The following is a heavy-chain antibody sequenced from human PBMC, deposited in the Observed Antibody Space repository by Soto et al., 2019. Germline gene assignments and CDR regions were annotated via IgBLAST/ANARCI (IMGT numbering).Heavy chain of an antibody. CDR2: IWYDGSNK. J-gene: IGHJ5*02. CDR3: ARGGGCRDGYTVGGSWFDP. CDR1: GFTFSSYG. Sequence: QVQLVESGGGVVQPGRSLRLSCAASGFTFSSYGMHWVRQAPGKGLEWVAVIWYDGSNKYYADSVKGRFTISRDNSKNTLYLQMSRLRAEDKAVYYCARGGGCRDGYTVGGSWFDPWGQGTLVTVSS. D-gene: IGHD2-15*01. V-gene: IGHV3-33*01.